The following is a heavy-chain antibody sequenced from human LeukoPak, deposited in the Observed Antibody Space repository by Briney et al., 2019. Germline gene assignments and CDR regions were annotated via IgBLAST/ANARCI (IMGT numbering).Heavy chain of an antibody. V-gene: IGHV4-34*01. J-gene: IGHJ4*02. CDR2: INHSGST. CDR1: GGSFSGYY. CDR3: ARRYYGDYYYY. D-gene: IGHD4-17*01. Sequence: SPSETLSLTCAVYGGSFSGYYWSWIRQPPGKGLEWIGEINHSGSTNYNPSLKSRVTISVDTSKNQFSLKLSSVTAADTAVYYCARRYYGDYYYYWGQGTLVTVSS.